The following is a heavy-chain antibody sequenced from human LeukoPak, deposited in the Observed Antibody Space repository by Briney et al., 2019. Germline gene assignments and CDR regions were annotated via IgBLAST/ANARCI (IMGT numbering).Heavy chain of an antibody. CDR2: IYGSGTI. CDR1: GGSITRSY. J-gene: IGHJ5*02. V-gene: IGHV4-4*07. CDR3: ARDSGTTGEVKFDP. Sequence: SETLSLTCTVSGGSITRSYWSWMRQPAGKGPEWIGRIYGSGTITYNPSLESRVTMSVDTSKNQFSLKLRSVTAADTAVYYCARDSGTTGEVKFDPWGQGILVTVSS. D-gene: IGHD3-10*01.